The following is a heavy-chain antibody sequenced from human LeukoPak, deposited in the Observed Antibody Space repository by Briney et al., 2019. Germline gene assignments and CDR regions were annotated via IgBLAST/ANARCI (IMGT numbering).Heavy chain of an antibody. D-gene: IGHD6-13*01. CDR3: ARLLAAGKRSYFDY. CDR2: IYYSGST. CDR1: GGSISSSSYY. V-gene: IGHV4-39*01. Sequence: SETLSLTCTVSGGSISSSSYYWGWIRQPPGTGLERIGSIYYSGSTYYNPSLKSRVTISVDTSKNQFSLKLSSVTAADTAVYYCARLLAAGKRSYFDYWGQGTLVTVSS. J-gene: IGHJ4*02.